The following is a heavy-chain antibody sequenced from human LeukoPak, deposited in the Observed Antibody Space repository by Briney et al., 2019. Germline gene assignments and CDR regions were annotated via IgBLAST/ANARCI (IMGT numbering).Heavy chain of an antibody. D-gene: IGHD5-18*01. J-gene: IGHJ4*02. Sequence: GGSLRLSCAASGFTFSSYAMSWVRQAPGKGLEWVSTISGSGYTYYPDSVKGRFTVSSDISKNMLYLQMSSLRADDTAVYYCAQNPFYTADCLDYWGQGTLVTVSS. CDR2: ISGSGYT. CDR1: GFTFSSYA. CDR3: AQNPFYTADCLDY. V-gene: IGHV3-23*01.